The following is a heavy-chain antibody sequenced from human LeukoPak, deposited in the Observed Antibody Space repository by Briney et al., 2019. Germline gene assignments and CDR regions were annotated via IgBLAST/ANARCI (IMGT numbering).Heavy chain of an antibody. CDR2: VNPSAGDT. J-gene: IGHJ4*02. CDR1: GYTFTSYF. CDR3: ARGPFSGSYRLDY. D-gene: IGHD6-19*01. Sequence: GASVKVSCKASGYTFTSYFMHWVRQAPGQGLEWMAIVNPSAGDTSYAQKFQGRVSVTRDTSASTVYMELSSLTSEDTAVYYCARGPFSGSYRLDYWGQGTLVSVSS. V-gene: IGHV1-46*01.